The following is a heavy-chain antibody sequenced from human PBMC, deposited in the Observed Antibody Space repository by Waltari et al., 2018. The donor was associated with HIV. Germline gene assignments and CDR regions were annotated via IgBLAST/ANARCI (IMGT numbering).Heavy chain of an antibody. Sequence: QLQLQESGPGLVTPSETLSLTCPVSGGPISSSSYYWGWIRQPPGKGLGWIGSIYYSGSTYYNPSLKSRVTISVDTSKNQFSLKLSSVTAADTAVYYCARDRALLRLGELSPGAFDIWGQGTMVTVSS. CDR3: ARDRALLRLGELSPGAFDI. D-gene: IGHD3-16*02. CDR2: IYYSGST. V-gene: IGHV4-39*07. CDR1: GGPISSSSYY. J-gene: IGHJ3*02.